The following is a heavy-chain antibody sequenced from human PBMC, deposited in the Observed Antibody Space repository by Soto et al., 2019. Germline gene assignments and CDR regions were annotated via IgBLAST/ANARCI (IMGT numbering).Heavy chain of an antibody. Sequence: QVQLQESGPGLVKPSQTLSLTCTVSGGSITSGGYYWSWIRQHPGKGLEWIGYIYYRGSAYYNPSLRSRVTISLDTSKNQFSLKLSSVTAADTAVYYCAREMIYGMGVWGQGTTVTVSS. CDR1: GGSITSGGYY. V-gene: IGHV4-31*03. J-gene: IGHJ6*02. CDR2: IYYRGSA. CDR3: AREMIYGMGV. D-gene: IGHD3-16*01.